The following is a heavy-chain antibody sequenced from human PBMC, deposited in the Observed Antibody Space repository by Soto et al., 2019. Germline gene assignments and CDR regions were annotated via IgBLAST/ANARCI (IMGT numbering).Heavy chain of an antibody. CDR1: GFTFSSYS. V-gene: IGHV3-21*01. Sequence: PGGSLRLSCAASGFTFSSYSMNWVRQAPGKGLEWDSSISSSSSYIYYADSVKARFTISRDNAKNSLYLQMNSLIAVDTGVYYCARDIPAPHCYYDFQCGYYNHFDYWGQGTLVTVSS. CDR2: ISSSSSYI. CDR3: ARDIPAPHCYYDFQCGYYNHFDY. D-gene: IGHD3-3*01. J-gene: IGHJ4*02.